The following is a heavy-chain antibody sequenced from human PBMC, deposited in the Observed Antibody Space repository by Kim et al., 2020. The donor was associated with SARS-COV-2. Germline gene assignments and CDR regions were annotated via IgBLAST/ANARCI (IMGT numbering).Heavy chain of an antibody. V-gene: IGHV1-3*01. CDR3: ARGPPITMVRGVIIRGDY. Sequence: ASVKVSCKASGYTFTSYAMHWVRQAPGQRLEWIGWINAGNGNTKSSQQFQGRVTITRDTSASTAYMELSSLRSEDTAVYYCARGPPITMVRGVIIRGDYWGQGTLVTVSS. CDR2: INAGNGNT. CDR1: GYTFTSYA. J-gene: IGHJ4*02. D-gene: IGHD3-10*01.